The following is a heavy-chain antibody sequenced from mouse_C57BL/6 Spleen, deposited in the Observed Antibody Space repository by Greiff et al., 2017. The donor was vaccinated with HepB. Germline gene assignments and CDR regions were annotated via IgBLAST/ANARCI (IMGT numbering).Heavy chain of an antibody. V-gene: IGHV5-17*01. CDR2: ISSGSSTI. CDR3: ATTAQEAY. D-gene: IGHD3-2*02. CDR1: GFTFSDYG. J-gene: IGHJ3*01. Sequence: EVKVIESGGGLVKPGGSLKLSCAASGFTFSDYGMHWVRQAPEKGLEWVAYISSGSSTIYYADTVKGRFTISRDNAKNTLFLQMTSLRSEDTAMYYCATTAQEAYWGQGTLVTVSA.